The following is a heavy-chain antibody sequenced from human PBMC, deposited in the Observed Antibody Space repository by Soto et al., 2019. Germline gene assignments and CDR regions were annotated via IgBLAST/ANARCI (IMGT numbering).Heavy chain of an antibody. D-gene: IGHD1-26*01. Sequence: PRGSLRLSCAASGFTFSSYGMHWVRQAPGKGLEWVAVIWYDGSNKYYADSVKGRFTISRDNSKNTLYLQMNSLRAEDTAVYYCARNHLKGSYSVTDDFDIWGQRTLVTVSS. V-gene: IGHV3-33*01. J-gene: IGHJ3*02. CDR3: ARNHLKGSYSVTDDFDI. CDR2: IWYDGSNK. CDR1: GFTFSSYG.